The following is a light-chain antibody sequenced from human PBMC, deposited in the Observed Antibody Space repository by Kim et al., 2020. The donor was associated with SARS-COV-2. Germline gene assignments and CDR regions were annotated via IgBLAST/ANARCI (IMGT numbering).Light chain of an antibody. J-gene: IGKJ1*01. Sequence: PGERVTLSCRASQRVNSSYLTWYQHKPCQAPRLSIYVASTRATGIPARFSGSGSGTDFTLTISSLQPENFAVYYCQQDYNLRTFGQGTKVDIK. CDR2: VAS. V-gene: IGKV3D-7*01. CDR1: QRVNSSY. CDR3: QQDYNLRT.